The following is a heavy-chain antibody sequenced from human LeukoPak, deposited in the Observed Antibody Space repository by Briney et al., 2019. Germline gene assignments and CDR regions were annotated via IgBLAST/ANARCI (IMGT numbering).Heavy chain of an antibody. D-gene: IGHD3-3*01. CDR1: GFTFSSYS. CDR2: ISSSSSYI. J-gene: IGHJ4*02. V-gene: IGHV3-21*01. CDR3: ARDLIDFWSGYYYYFDY. Sequence: GGSLRLSCAASGFTFSSYSMNWVRQAPGKGLEWVSSISSSSSYIYYADSVKGRFTISRDNAKNPLYLQMNSLRAEDTAVYYCARDLIDFWSGYYYYFDYWGQGTLVTVSS.